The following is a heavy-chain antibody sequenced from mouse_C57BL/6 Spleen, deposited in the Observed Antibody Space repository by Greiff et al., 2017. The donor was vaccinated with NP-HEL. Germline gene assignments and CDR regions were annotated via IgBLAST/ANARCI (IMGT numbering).Heavy chain of an antibody. CDR2: INPYDSDT. V-gene: IGHV1-19*01. Sequence: EVQLQQSGAVLVKPGASVKLSCKASGYTFTDYYMNWVKQSPGKSLEWIGVINPYDSDTSYNHKFKGEATFTVDKSTSTPYMELNSLTAEDSAVYYCARQEYGYDGYFDVWGTGTTVTVSS. J-gene: IGHJ1*03. CDR1: GYTFTDYY. CDR3: ARQEYGYDGYFDV. D-gene: IGHD2-2*01.